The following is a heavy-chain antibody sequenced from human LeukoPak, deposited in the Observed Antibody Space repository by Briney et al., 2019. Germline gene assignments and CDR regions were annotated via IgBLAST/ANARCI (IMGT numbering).Heavy chain of an antibody. CDR3: ARGDINTAMAMNKFDY. V-gene: IGHV1-46*01. D-gene: IGHD5-18*01. CDR2: INPSGGST. Sequence: ASVKVSCKASGYTFTSYYMHWVRQAPGQGLEWMGIINPSGGSTSYAQKFQGRVTMTRDMSTSTVYMELSRLRSEDTAVYYCARGDINTAMAMNKFDYWGQGTLVTVSS. J-gene: IGHJ4*02. CDR1: GYTFTSYY.